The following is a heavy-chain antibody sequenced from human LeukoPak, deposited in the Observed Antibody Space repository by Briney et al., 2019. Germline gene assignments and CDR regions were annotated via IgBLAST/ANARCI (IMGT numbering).Heavy chain of an antibody. Sequence: GRSLRLSCAASGFTFDDYAMHWVRQAPGKGLEWVSGISWNSGSIGYADSVKGRFTISRDNAKNSLYLQMNSLRAEDTALYYCAKDALPGYSSSWYNYWGQGTLVTVSS. V-gene: IGHV3-9*01. CDR3: AKDALPGYSSSWYNY. CDR1: GFTFDDYA. D-gene: IGHD6-13*01. CDR2: ISWNSGSI. J-gene: IGHJ4*02.